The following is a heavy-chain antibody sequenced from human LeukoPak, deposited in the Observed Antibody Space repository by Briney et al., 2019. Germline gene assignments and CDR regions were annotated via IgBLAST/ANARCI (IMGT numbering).Heavy chain of an antibody. J-gene: IGHJ3*02. D-gene: IGHD1-26*01. Sequence: GSLRLSCAASGFTFSSYSMNWVRQAPGKGLEWVSYISSSSSTIYYADSVKGRFTISRDNAKNSLYLQMNSLRAEDTAVYYCARGDFDSGSYNDAFDIWGQGTMVTVS. CDR2: ISSSSSTI. CDR3: ARGDFDSGSYNDAFDI. V-gene: IGHV3-48*04. CDR1: GFTFSSYS.